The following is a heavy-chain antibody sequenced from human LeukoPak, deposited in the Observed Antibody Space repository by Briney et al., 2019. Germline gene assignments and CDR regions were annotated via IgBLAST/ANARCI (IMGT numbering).Heavy chain of an antibody. J-gene: IGHJ6*02. CDR2: IYYSGST. V-gene: IGHV4-30-4*01. Sequence: PSETLSLTCTVSGGSISSYYWSWIRQPPGKGLEWIGYIYYSGSTYYNPSLKSRVTISVDTSKNQFSLKLSSVTAADTAVYYCASGKRRAFYYYGMDVWGQGTTVTVSS. D-gene: IGHD1-26*01. CDR3: ASGKRRAFYYYGMDV. CDR1: GGSISSYY.